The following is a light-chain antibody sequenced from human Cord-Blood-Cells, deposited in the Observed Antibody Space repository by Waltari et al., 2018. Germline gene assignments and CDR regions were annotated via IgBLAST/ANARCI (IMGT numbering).Light chain of an antibody. J-gene: IGLJ3*02. Sequence: QSVLTQPPSVSGAPGQRVTIPCTGSSSNIGAGYDVHWYQQLPGTAPKLLIYGNSNRPSGVPDRFSGSKSGTSASLAITGLQAEDESDYYCQSYDSSLSGWVFGGGTTLTVL. V-gene: IGLV1-40*01. CDR3: QSYDSSLSGWV. CDR1: SSNIGAGYD. CDR2: GNS.